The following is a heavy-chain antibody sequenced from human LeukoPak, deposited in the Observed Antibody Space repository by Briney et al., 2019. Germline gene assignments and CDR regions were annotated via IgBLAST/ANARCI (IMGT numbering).Heavy chain of an antibody. D-gene: IGHD6-13*01. V-gene: IGHV3-23*01. CDR3: ARVPLSSSWFPLDY. Sequence: GGSLRLSCAASGFTFSSYAMSWVRQAPGKGLEWVSAISGSGGSTYYADSVKGRFTISRDNAKNSLYLQMNSLRAEDTAVYYCARVPLSSSWFPLDYWGQGTLVTVSS. J-gene: IGHJ4*02. CDR2: ISGSGGST. CDR1: GFTFSSYA.